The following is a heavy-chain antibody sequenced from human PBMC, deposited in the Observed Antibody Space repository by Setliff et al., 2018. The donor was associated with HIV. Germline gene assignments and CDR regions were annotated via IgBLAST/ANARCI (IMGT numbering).Heavy chain of an antibody. CDR3: ANAPYPRGAFDV. J-gene: IGHJ3*01. V-gene: IGHV4-39*01. D-gene: IGHD3-10*01. Sequence: SETLSLTCTVSGGSIISSTYFWDWIRQPPGKGLEWIGSLYNNGVTYYNPSLRSRVTIFVDMSKNQFSLKLTSVTAADTAMYYCANAPYPRGAFDVWGQGTVVTVSS. CDR2: LYNNGVT. CDR1: GGSIISSTYF.